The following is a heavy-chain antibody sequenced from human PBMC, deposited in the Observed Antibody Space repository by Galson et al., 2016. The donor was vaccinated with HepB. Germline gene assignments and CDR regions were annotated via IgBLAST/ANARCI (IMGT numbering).Heavy chain of an antibody. CDR3: ATHLSISMLVVVAFDL. V-gene: IGHV1-24*01. J-gene: IGHJ4*02. D-gene: IGHD2-15*01. CDR2: VDPADGKT. CDR1: GNTVTELP. Sequence: SVKVSCKVSGNTVTELPIHWVRQAPGKGPEWMGGVDPADGKTMHAQRFQGRVTMTEDTSTDTAYMELRSLTSEDTAVYYCATHLSISMLVVVAFDLWGQGTLVLVSS.